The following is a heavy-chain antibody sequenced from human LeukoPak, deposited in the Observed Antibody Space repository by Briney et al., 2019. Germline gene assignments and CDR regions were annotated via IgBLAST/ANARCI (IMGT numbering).Heavy chain of an antibody. J-gene: IGHJ4*02. D-gene: IGHD5-18*01. Sequence: SETLSLTCAVYGGSFSGYYWSWIRQPPGKGLEWIGEINHSGSTNYNPSLKSRVTISVDTSKNQFSLKLSSVTAADTAVYYCARVKGYSYGVIDYWGQGTPVTVSS. CDR3: ARVKGYSYGVIDY. V-gene: IGHV4-34*01. CDR1: GGSFSGYY. CDR2: INHSGST.